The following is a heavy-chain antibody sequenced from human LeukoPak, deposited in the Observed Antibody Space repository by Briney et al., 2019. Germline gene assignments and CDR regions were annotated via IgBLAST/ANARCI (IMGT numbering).Heavy chain of an antibody. Sequence: GGSLRLSCAASGFTFSSYGMHWVRQAPGKGLEWVAFIRYDGSDKYYADSVKGRFTISRDNSKNTLYLQMDSLTTEDTAVYYCAKDLGTSPTPRGYFDYWGQGTLVTVSS. CDR3: AKDLGTSPTPRGYFDY. CDR2: IRYDGSDK. D-gene: IGHD7-27*01. CDR1: GFTFSSYG. J-gene: IGHJ4*02. V-gene: IGHV3-30*02.